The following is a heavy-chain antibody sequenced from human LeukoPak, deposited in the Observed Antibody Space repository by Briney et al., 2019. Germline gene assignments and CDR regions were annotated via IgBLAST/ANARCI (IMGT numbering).Heavy chain of an antibody. V-gene: IGHV4-34*01. J-gene: IGHJ4*02. CDR1: GGSFSGYY. Sequence: SETLSLTCAVYGGSFSGYYWSWIRQPPGKGLEWIGEINHSGSTNYNPSLKSRVTISVDTSKNQFSLKLSSVTAADTAVYYCARTMLYYDILTGYYKGYDYWGQGTLVTVSS. CDR2: INHSGST. CDR3: ARTMLYYDILTGYYKGYDY. D-gene: IGHD3-9*01.